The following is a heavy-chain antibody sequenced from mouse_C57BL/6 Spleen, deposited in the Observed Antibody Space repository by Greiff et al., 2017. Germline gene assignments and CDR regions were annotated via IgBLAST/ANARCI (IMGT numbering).Heavy chain of an antibody. CDR1: GFTFSDYY. CDR2: INYDGSST. CDR3: ARGFYDYDHAMDY. V-gene: IGHV5-16*01. D-gene: IGHD2-4*01. Sequence: EVKLVESEGGLVQPGSSMKLSCTASGFTFSDYYMAWVRQVPEKGLEWVANINYDGSSTYYLDSLKSRFIISGDNAKNILYLQMSSLKSEDTATYYCARGFYDYDHAMDYWGQGTSVTVSS. J-gene: IGHJ4*01.